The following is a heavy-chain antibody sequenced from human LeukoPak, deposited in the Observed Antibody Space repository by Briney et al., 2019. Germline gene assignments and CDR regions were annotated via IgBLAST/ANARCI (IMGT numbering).Heavy chain of an antibody. J-gene: IGHJ4*02. V-gene: IGHV3-20*04. CDR2: INWNGGST. D-gene: IGHD2-8*01. Sequence: GGSLRLSCAASGFTFDDYGMSWVRQAPGKGLEWVSGINWNGGSTGYADSVKGGFTISRDNAKNSLYMQMNSLRAEDTALYYCARDIVLMVGHTGYTYERACEYWGQGTLVTVSS. CDR3: ARDIVLMVGHTGYTYERACEY. CDR1: GFTFDDYG.